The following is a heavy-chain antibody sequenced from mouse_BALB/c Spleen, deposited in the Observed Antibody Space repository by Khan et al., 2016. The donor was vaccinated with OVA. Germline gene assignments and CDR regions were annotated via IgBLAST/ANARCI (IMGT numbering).Heavy chain of an antibody. CDR2: ISYSGST. D-gene: IGHD1-1*01. CDR3: AREGNYYGPLDY. J-gene: IGHJ2*01. CDR1: GYSITSDYA. V-gene: IGHV3-2*02. Sequence: VQLKESGPGLVKPSQSLSLTCTVTGYSITSDYAWNWIRQFPGNKLEWMGYISYSGSTSYNPSLKSRISITRDTSKNQFFLQLNSVTTEDTATDYCAREGNYYGPLDYWGQGTTLTVSS.